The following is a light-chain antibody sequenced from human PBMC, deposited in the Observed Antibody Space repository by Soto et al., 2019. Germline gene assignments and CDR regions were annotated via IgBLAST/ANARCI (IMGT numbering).Light chain of an antibody. J-gene: IGLJ2*01. V-gene: IGLV2-14*03. CDR1: SSDVGGYNY. Sequence: QSVLTQPASVSGSPGKSITISCTGTSSDVGGYNYVSWYQQHPGEAPKLMIYDVTNRPSGVSNRFSGSKSGNTASLTISGLQAEDEADYYCSSSTSSTTRVVFGGGTKLTVL. CDR2: DVT. CDR3: SSSTSSTTRVV.